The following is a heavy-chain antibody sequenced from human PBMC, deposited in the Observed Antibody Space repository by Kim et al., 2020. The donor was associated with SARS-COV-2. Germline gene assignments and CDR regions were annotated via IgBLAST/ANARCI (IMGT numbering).Heavy chain of an antibody. V-gene: IGHV3-33*01. CDR3: ARDLGGSYYGFYYGMDV. Sequence: GGSLRLSCAASGFTFSSYGMHWVRQAPGKGLEWVAVIWYDGSNKYYADSVKGRFTISRDNSKNTLYLQMNSLRAEDTAVYYCARDLGGSYYGFYYGMDVWGQGTTVTVSS. CDR2: IWYDGSNK. CDR1: GFTFSSYG. D-gene: IGHD1-26*01. J-gene: IGHJ6*02.